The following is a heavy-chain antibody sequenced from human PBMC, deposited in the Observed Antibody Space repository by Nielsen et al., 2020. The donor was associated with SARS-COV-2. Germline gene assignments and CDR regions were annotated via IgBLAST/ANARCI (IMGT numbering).Heavy chain of an antibody. J-gene: IGHJ4*02. V-gene: IGHV3-23*01. D-gene: IGHD6-13*01. CDR1: GFTFSSYA. CDR3: AKLAYSISGTDY. CDR2: ISSSGGST. Sequence: GESLKISCAASGFTFSSYAMSWVRQAPGKGLEWVSVISSSGGSTYYADSVKGRFTISRDNSKNTLYLQMNSLRAEDTAVFYCAKLAYSISGTDYWGQGTLVTVSS.